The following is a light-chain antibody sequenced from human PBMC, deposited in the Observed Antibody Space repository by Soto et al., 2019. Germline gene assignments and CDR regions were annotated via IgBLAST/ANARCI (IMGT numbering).Light chain of an antibody. J-gene: IGLJ1*01. CDR1: SSDIGYYNY. CDR2: EVS. Sequence: QSVLTQPASVSGSPGQSIAISCTGTSSDIGYYNYVSWYQQYPGKAPKLIIYEVSNRPSGVSNRFSGSKSANTASLTISGLQAEDEADYHCSSYKTGSTVVFGTGTKLTVL. V-gene: IGLV2-14*01. CDR3: SSYKTGSTVV.